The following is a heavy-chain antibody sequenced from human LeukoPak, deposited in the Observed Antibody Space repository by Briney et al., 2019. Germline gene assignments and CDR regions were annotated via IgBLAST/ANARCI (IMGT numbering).Heavy chain of an antibody. D-gene: IGHD4-11*01. J-gene: IGHJ6*03. CDR2: ISAFNGNT. V-gene: IGHV1-18*03. Sequence: ASVKVSCKASGYTFTSYGISWVRQAPGQGLEWMGWISAFNGNTNYAQKLQGRVTMTTDTSTSTAYMELRSLRSDDMAVYYCARDDGRYSKSRYYYYYMDVWGKGTTVTVSS. CDR1: GYTFTSYG. CDR3: ARDDGRYSKSRYYYYYMDV.